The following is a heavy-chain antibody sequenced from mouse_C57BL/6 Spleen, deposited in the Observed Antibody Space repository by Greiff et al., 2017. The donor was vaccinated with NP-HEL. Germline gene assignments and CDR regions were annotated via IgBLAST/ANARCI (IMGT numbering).Heavy chain of an antibody. CDR3: ARSYYYGSSYSAWFAY. V-gene: IGHV1-42*01. CDR1: GYSFTGYY. Sequence: VQLQQSGPELVKPGASVQISCKASGYSFTGYYMNWVKQSPEKSLEWIGEINPSTGGTTYNQKFKAKATLTVDKSSSTAYMQLKSLTSEDSAVYFCARSYYYGSSYSAWFAYWGQGTLVTVSA. D-gene: IGHD1-1*01. J-gene: IGHJ3*01. CDR2: INPSTGGT.